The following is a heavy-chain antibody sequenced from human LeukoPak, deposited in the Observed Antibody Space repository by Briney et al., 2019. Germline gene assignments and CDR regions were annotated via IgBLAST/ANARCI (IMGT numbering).Heavy chain of an antibody. CDR3: ARSTWLLDK. V-gene: IGHV4-59*01. Sequence: SETLSLTCTVSGGSISSYYWSWIRQPPGKGLEWIGYIYYSGSTNYNPSLKSRVTISVGTSKNQFSLRLSSVTAADTAVYYCARSTWLLDKWGQGTLVTVSS. D-gene: IGHD3-22*01. J-gene: IGHJ4*02. CDR2: IYYSGST. CDR1: GGSISSYY.